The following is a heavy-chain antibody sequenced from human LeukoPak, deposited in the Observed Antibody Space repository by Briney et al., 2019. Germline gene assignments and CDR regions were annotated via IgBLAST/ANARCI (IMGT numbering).Heavy chain of an antibody. CDR3: AGAEQWLGPFDY. D-gene: IGHD6-19*01. CDR1: GGTFISYA. Sequence: GASVNVSCKASGGTFISYAISWVQQAPGQGLEWMGRIIPIFGTANYAQKPQGRVTSTTAESTSTAYMELSSLRSEDTAVYYCAGAEQWLGPFDYWGQGTLVTVSS. V-gene: IGHV1-69*05. CDR2: IIPIFGTA. J-gene: IGHJ4*02.